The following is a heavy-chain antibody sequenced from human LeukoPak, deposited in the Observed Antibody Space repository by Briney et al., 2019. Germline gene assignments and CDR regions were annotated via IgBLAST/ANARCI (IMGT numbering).Heavy chain of an antibody. D-gene: IGHD2/OR15-2a*01. Sequence: SETLSLTCTVSAGSVSTSALYWGWIRHPPGNGLEWIGSIYDSGNEFYNPSLKSRVTISADTSKNQFSLKLNSVTAADTAMYYCARQISDYYYYYMDVWGEGITVTVSS. V-gene: IGHV4-39*01. CDR2: IYDSGNE. CDR1: AGSVSTSALY. J-gene: IGHJ6*03. CDR3: ARQISDYYYYYMDV.